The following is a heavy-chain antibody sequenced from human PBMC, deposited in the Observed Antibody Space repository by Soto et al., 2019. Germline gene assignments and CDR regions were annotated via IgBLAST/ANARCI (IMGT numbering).Heavy chain of an antibody. V-gene: IGHV3-48*02. J-gene: IGHJ4*02. Sequence: GGSLRLSCAASGFSFSTYNMNWVRQAPGRGLEWVSYISSRSSTIYHADSVKGRFTITRDNAKNSLYLQMDSLRDEDTAVYFCARAIAVGSTSLDYWGLGTRVTVSS. CDR3: ARAIAVGSTSLDY. CDR1: GFSFSTYN. D-gene: IGHD6-19*01. CDR2: ISSRSSTI.